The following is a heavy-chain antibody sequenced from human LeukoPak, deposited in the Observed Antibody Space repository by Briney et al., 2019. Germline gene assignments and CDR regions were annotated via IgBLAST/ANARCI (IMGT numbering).Heavy chain of an antibody. D-gene: IGHD6-13*01. V-gene: IGHV3-7*01. CDR3: ARLLEYSSSWAPFDY. J-gene: IGHJ4*02. CDR2: INQDGSEI. CDR1: GFTFSTFW. Sequence: GSLRLSCAASGFTFSTFWVSWVRQAPGKGLEWVANINQDGSEIHYVDSVKGRFTISRDNAKNSLYLQMNSLRAEDTAIYSCARLLEYSSSWAPFDYWGRGTLVTVSA.